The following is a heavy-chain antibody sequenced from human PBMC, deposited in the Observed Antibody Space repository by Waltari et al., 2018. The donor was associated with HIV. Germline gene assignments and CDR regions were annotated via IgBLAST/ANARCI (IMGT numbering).Heavy chain of an antibody. V-gene: IGHV3-23*01. CDR3: AKDPMDIVATINYYGMDV. CDR1: GFTFSSYA. D-gene: IGHD5-12*01. J-gene: IGHJ6*02. Sequence: EVQLLESGGGLVQTGGSLRPSCAASGFTFSSYAMSWVRQAPGKGLEWVSAISGSGGSTYYADSVKGRFTISRDNSKNTLYLQMNSLRAEDTAVYYCAKDPMDIVATINYYGMDVWGQGTTVTVSS. CDR2: ISGSGGST.